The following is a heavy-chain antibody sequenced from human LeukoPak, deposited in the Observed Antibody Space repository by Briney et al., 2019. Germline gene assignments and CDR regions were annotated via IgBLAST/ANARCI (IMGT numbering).Heavy chain of an antibody. V-gene: IGHV3-33*01. CDR2: IWYDGSDK. CDR1: GFTFSTYG. J-gene: IGHJ5*02. D-gene: IGHD5-18*01. CDR3: ASSGGGYSCDT. Sequence: QPGRSLRLSCAASGFTFSTYGMHWVRQAPGKGLEWVAVIWYDGSDKYYADSVKGRFTISRDNSKNTLYLQMNSLGAEDTAVYFCASSGGGYSCDTWGQGTLVTVSS.